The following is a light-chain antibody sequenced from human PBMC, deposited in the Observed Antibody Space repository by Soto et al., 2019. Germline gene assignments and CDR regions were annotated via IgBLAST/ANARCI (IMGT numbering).Light chain of an antibody. Sequence: QLVLTQPPSVSGAPGQRVTISCTGSSSNIGAGYDVHWYQQLPGTAPKLLIYANKNRPAGVPDRFSASKSCTSASLAITGLQAEDEADYSCHSYDTTPSGYVFGTGTKVTVL. CDR3: HSYDTTPSGYV. CDR2: ANK. J-gene: IGLJ1*01. CDR1: SSNIGAGYD. V-gene: IGLV1-40*01.